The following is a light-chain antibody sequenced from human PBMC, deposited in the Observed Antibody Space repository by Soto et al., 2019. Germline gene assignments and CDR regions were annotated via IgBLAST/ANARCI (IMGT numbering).Light chain of an antibody. Sequence: QSALTQPASVSGSPGQSITISCTGSSSDVGRYNLVSWYQQHPGKVPKLMIYEVTKRPSGVSNRFSGSKSGNTASLTISGLQAEGEADYHCCSYAGGSTYVIFGGGTKVT. J-gene: IGLJ2*01. CDR3: CSYAGGSTYVI. CDR1: SSDVGRYNL. V-gene: IGLV2-23*02. CDR2: EVT.